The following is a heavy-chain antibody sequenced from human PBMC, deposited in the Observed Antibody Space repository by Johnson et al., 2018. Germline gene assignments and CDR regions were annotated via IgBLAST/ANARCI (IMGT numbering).Heavy chain of an antibody. CDR1: GFIFADYA. Sequence: VQLVQSGGDLVQPGRSLRLSCAASGFIFADYAMHWVRQAPGKGLEWVSGISWNSGSIGYADSVKGRFTISRDNAKNSLYLQMNSLRAEDTALYFLAKDKYVGEAVAYSPFDNWGQGTLVTVSS. D-gene: IGHD6-19*01. CDR2: ISWNSGSI. V-gene: IGHV3-9*01. J-gene: IGHJ4*02. CDR3: AKDKYVGEAVAYSPFDN.